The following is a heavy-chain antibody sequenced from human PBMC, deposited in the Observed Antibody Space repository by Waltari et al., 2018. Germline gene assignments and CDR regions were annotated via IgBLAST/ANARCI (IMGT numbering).Heavy chain of an antibody. V-gene: IGHV4-59*08. CDR2: IYYSGST. CDR3: ARRGPSGSYRY. D-gene: IGHD1-26*01. Sequence: QVQLQESGPGLVKPSETLSLTCTVSGGSISSYYWSWIRQPPGKGLEWIGYIYYSGSTNYNPSLKSRVTISVDTSKNQFSLKLSSVTAADTAVYYCARRGPSGSYRYWGQGTLVTVSS. J-gene: IGHJ4*02. CDR1: GGSISSYY.